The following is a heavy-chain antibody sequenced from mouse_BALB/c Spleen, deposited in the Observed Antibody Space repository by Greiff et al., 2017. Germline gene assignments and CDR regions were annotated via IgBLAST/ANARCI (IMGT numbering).Heavy chain of an antibody. J-gene: IGHJ1*01. CDR2: INPSNGGT. CDR3: TRAVDSCWDFDV. CDR1: GYTFTSYY. V-gene: IGHV1S81*02. Sequence: VQLQQSGAELVKPGASVKLSCKASGYTFTSYYMYWVKQRPGQGLEWIGEINPSNGGTNFNEKFKSKATLTVDKSSSTAYMQLSSLTSEDSAVYYCTRAVDSCWDFDVWGAGTTVTVSS. D-gene: IGHD2-4*01.